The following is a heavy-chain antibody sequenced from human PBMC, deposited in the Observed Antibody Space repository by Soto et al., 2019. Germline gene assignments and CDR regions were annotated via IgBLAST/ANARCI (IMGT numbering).Heavy chain of an antibody. CDR2: IYYSGST. V-gene: IGHV4-59*01. CDR3: ARVGGTMVRGVITNWFDP. D-gene: IGHD3-10*01. J-gene: IGHJ5*02. CDR1: GGSISSYY. Sequence: SETLSLTCTVSGGSISSYYWSWIRQPPGKGLEWIGYIYYSGSTNYNPSLKSRVTISVDTSKNQFSLKLSSVTAADTAVYYCARVGGTMVRGVITNWFDPWGQGTLVTSPQ.